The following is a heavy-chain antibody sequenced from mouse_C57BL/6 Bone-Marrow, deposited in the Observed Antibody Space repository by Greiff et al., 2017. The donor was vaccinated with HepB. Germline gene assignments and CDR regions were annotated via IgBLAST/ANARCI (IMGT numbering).Heavy chain of an antibody. V-gene: IGHV5-9-1*02. CDR3: TRDQYSNHGDY. CDR1: GFTFSSYA. D-gene: IGHD2-5*01. Sequence: DVHLVESGEGLVKPGGSLKLSCAASGFTFSSYAMSWVRQTPEKRLEWVAYISSGGDYIYYADTVKGRFTISRDNARNTLYLQMSSLKSEDTAMYYCTRDQYSNHGDYWGQGTSVTVSS. J-gene: IGHJ4*01. CDR2: ISSGGDYI.